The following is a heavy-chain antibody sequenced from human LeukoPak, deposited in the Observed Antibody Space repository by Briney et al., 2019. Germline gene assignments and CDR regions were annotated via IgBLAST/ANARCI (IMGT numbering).Heavy chain of an antibody. V-gene: IGHV3-7*01. CDR3: ASERPSSSWYDY. CDR2: IKPDGGET. D-gene: IGHD6-13*01. Sequence: GGSLGLSCAASGFTFSSQWTTWVRQAPGKGLEWVANIKPDGGETYYAASVRGRFTISRDNAKRALYLQMNSLRVEDTAVYYCASERPSSSWYDYWGQGTLVTVSS. J-gene: IGHJ4*02. CDR1: GFTFSSQW.